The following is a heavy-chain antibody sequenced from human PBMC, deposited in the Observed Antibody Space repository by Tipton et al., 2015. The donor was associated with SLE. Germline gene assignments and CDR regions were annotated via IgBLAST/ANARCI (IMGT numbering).Heavy chain of an antibody. Sequence: SLRLSCAASGFTASSHYMSWVRQAPGKGLEWVSVTYRGGTTYYVDSVRGRFTVSRDDSKNTLSLQMDSLTAEDTAVHYCARDRVVGAEGGGYYLDYWGQGTLVTVSS. V-gene: IGHV3-53*05. CDR3: ARDRVVGAEGGGYYLDY. CDR2: TYRGGTT. J-gene: IGHJ4*02. CDR1: GFTASSHY. D-gene: IGHD1-26*01.